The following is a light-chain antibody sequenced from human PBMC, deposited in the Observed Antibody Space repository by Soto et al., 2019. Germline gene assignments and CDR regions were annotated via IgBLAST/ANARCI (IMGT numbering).Light chain of an antibody. CDR1: QTVGTTY. J-gene: IGKJ2*01. CDR3: QQLGSSPPYT. Sequence: EIVLTQSPGTLSFSPGERATLSCRASQTVGTTYVAWYPQTPGQAPRLLLYGASLRATGIPDRFSASGAGTDFTLTISRLEHEDVAVYYCQQLGSSPPYTFGQGTTLEIK. CDR2: GAS. V-gene: IGKV3-20*01.